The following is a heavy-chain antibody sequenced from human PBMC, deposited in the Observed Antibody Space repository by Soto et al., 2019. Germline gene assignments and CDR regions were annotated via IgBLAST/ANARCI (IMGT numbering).Heavy chain of an antibody. CDR2: IYYSGST. CDR3: ARVLMVYFDY. V-gene: IGHV4-31*03. CDR1: GGSISSGGYY. J-gene: IGHJ4*02. D-gene: IGHD2-8*01. Sequence: SETLSLTCTVSGGSISSGGYYWSWIRQHPGKGLEWIGYIYYSGSTYYNPSLKSRVTISVDTSKNQFSLKLSSVTAADTAVYYCARVLMVYFDYWGQGTLVTVSS.